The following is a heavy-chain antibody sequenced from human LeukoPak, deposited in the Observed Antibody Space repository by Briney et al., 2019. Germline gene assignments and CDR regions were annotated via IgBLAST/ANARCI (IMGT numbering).Heavy chain of an antibody. J-gene: IGHJ4*02. D-gene: IGHD3-10*01. CDR1: GFTFNNYA. V-gene: IGHV3-23*01. CDR3: AKDLLSSLIRGVTIEGHDY. Sequence: GETLRLTCAASGFTFNNYAMSWVRQAPGKGLEWVAAINYSGSSTYYAGSVKGRFTISRDNSKNTLYLQMNKMRADDTAVYFCAKDLLSSLIRGVTIEGHDYWGQGTPVTAAS. CDR2: INYSGSST.